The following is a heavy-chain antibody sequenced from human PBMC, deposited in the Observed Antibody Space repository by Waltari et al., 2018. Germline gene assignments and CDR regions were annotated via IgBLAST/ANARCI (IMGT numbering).Heavy chain of an antibody. Sequence: EVQLVESGGGLVKPGGSLRLSCAASGFTFSSYSMNWVRQAPGKGWCWVSSISSSSSYIYYADSVKGRFTISRDNAKNSLYLQMNSLRAEDTAVYYCARDLQVDGYFDYWGQGTLVTVSS. J-gene: IGHJ4*02. CDR3: ARDLQVDGYFDY. D-gene: IGHD2-8*02. CDR2: ISSSSSYI. V-gene: IGHV3-21*01. CDR1: GFTFSSYS.